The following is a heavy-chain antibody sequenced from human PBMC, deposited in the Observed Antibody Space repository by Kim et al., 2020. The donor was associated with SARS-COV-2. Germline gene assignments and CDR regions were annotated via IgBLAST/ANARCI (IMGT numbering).Heavy chain of an antibody. CDR2: IRSKAYGGTT. CDR3: TRDFAGLGYCTGGACRSGTDGYYYSYMDV. J-gene: IGHJ6*03. Sequence: GRSLRLSCTASGFTFGDYAMSWFRQAPGKGLEWVGFIRSKAYGGTTEYAASVKGRFTISRDDSKSIAYLQMNSLKTEDTAVYYCTRDFAGLGYCTGGACRSGTDGYYYSYMDVWGEGTTVTVSS. D-gene: IGHD2-8*02. V-gene: IGHV3-49*03. CDR1: GFTFGDYA.